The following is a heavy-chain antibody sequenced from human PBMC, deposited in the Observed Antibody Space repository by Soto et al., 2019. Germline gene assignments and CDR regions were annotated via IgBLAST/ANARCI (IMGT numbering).Heavy chain of an antibody. CDR2: IYYSGST. V-gene: IGHV4-59*01. CDR3: ARYYCSSTSCYWYYGMDV. Sequence: SETLSLTCSVSGGSISSYYWSWIRQPPGKGLEWIGYIYYSGSTNYNPSLKSRVTISVDTSKNQFSLKLSSVTAADTAVYYCARYYCSSTSCYWYYGMDVWGQGTTVTVSS. D-gene: IGHD2-2*01. J-gene: IGHJ6*02. CDR1: GGSISSYY.